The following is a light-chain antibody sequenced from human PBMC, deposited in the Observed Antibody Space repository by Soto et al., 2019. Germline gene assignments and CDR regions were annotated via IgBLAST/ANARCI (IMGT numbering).Light chain of an antibody. V-gene: IGKV3-15*01. CDR1: QSVSSN. CDR3: QQYNNWPRT. J-gene: IGKJ2*01. Sequence: EIVMTQSPATLSVSPGERATVSCRASQSVSSNLAWYQQKPGQAPRLLIYGASTRATGIPARFSGSGSGTEFTLTIGSLQSEDFAVYYCQQYNNWPRTFGQGXKL. CDR2: GAS.